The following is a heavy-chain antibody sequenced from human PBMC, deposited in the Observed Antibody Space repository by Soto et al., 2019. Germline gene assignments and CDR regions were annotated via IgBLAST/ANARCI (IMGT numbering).Heavy chain of an antibody. V-gene: IGHV3-48*02. CDR1: GFTFSSYS. J-gene: IGHJ4*02. CDR2: ISSTSSAI. Sequence: GGSLRLSCAASGFTFSSYSMNWVRQAPGKGLEWVSYISSTSSAIYYADSVKGRFTISRDNAKNPLYLQMNSLRDEDTAVYYCARAGWASSSSYFDYWGQGTLVTVSS. CDR3: ARAGWASSSSYFDY. D-gene: IGHD6-6*01.